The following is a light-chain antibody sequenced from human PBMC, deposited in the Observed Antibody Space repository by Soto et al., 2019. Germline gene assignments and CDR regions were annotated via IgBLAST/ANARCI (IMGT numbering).Light chain of an antibody. CDR2: AVS. J-gene: IGKJ5*01. V-gene: IGKV1D-16*01. Sequence: DIQMTQSPSSLSASLGDRVTISCRASQGVNNCLAWYQQKPGEAPKSLIYAVSSLQNGAPSRFSGSGSGTDFTLTISSLQPEDFATYYCQQYKSYPMTFGQGTRLEIK. CDR1: QGVNNC. CDR3: QQYKSYPMT.